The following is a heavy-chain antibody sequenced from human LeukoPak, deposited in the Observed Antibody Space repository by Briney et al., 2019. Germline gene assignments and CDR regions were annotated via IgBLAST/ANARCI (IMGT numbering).Heavy chain of an antibody. CDR1: GFIFSSYW. D-gene: IGHD6-13*01. CDR2: MKYDGSEK. Sequence: GGSLRLSCAASGFIFSSYWMTWVRQAPGKGLEWVANMKYDGSEKYYVDSVKGRFTISRDNAKNSLYLQMNSLRAEDTAVYYCARDIEAAGLFLDYWGQGTLVTVSS. V-gene: IGHV3-7*01. J-gene: IGHJ4*02. CDR3: ARDIEAAGLFLDY.